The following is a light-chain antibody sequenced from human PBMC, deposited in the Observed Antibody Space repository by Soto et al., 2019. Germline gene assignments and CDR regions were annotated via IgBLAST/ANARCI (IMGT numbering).Light chain of an antibody. CDR2: XTX. J-gene: IGKJ5*01. Sequence: EIVLTQSPGTLSLSPGETAALSCRASRSLSDNHLAWYQHRXXXXXXXXXXXTXXRXDAIPARFSASGTGTDFTLTISSLEPEDFAVYYCQQRSDWPPITFGQGTRREIK. V-gene: IGKV3-11*01. CDR3: QQRSDWPPIT. CDR1: RSLSDNH.